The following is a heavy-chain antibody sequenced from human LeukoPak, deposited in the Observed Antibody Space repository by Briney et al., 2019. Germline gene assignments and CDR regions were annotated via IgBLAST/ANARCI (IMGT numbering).Heavy chain of an antibody. Sequence: ASVKVSFKASGYTFTSYGISWVRQAPGQGLEWMGWISAYSGNTNYAQKLQGRVTMTTDTSTSTAYMELRSLRSDDTAVYYCARDRRIAAAGTGNYWGQGTLVTVSS. CDR1: GYTFTSYG. CDR3: ARDRRIAAAGTGNY. D-gene: IGHD6-13*01. CDR2: ISAYSGNT. J-gene: IGHJ4*02. V-gene: IGHV1-18*01.